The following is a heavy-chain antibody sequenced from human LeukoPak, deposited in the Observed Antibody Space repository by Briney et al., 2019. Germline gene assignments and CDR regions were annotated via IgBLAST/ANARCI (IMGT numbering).Heavy chain of an antibody. V-gene: IGHV3-21*01. CDR3: ARGPAYCGGDCFDWNWFDP. J-gene: IGHJ5*02. D-gene: IGHD2-21*02. CDR2: ISSSSSYI. Sequence: GGSLRLSCAASGFTFSSYSMNWVRQAPGKGLEWVSSISSSSSYIYYADSVKGRFTISRDNAKHSLYLQMNSLRAEDTAVYYCARGPAYCGGDCFDWNWFDPWGQGTLVTVSS. CDR1: GFTFSSYS.